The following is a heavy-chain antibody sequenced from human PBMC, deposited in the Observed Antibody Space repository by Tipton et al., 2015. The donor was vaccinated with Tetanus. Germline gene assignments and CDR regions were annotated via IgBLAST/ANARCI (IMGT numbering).Heavy chain of an antibody. J-gene: IGHJ4*02. CDR3: ARAHCTDGVCNFDF. CDR1: GYSFTSYW. CDR2: IYPGDSDT. D-gene: IGHD2-8*01. V-gene: IGHV5-51*01. Sequence: QLVQSGAEVKKPGDSLRISCTASGYSFTSYWIGWVRQMPGKGLEWMGVIYPGDSDTRYSTSFQGQVTISVDKSINTDYLQWSSLKASDTSMFYCARAHCTDGVCNFDFWGQGALVTVAS.